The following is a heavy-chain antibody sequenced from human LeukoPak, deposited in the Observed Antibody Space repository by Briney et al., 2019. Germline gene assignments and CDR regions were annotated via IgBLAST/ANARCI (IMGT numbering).Heavy chain of an antibody. J-gene: IGHJ4*02. D-gene: IGHD3-22*01. CDR2: IKRDGSEK. V-gene: IGHV3-7*01. Sequence: PGGSLRLSCAASGFTFSSYWMSWVRQAPGKGLEWVANIKRDGSEKYYVDSVKGRFTISRDNAKNSLYLQMNSLRAEDTAVYYCARSNYYYDSSGFFDYWGQGTLVTVSS. CDR1: GFTFSSYW. CDR3: ARSNYYYDSSGFFDY.